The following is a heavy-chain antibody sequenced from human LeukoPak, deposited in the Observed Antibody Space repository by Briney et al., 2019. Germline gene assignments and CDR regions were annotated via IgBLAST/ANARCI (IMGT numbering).Heavy chain of an antibody. CDR3: ARWAPYSGSWYFDY. D-gene: IGHD6-13*01. J-gene: IGHJ4*02. Sequence: PGRSLRLSCAASGFTFSSYAMHWVRQAPGKGLEWVAVISYDGSNKYYADSVKGRFTISRDNSKNTLYLQMNSLRAEDTAVYYCARWAPYSGSWYFDYWGQGTLVTVSS. V-gene: IGHV3-30*04. CDR1: GFTFSSYA. CDR2: ISYDGSNK.